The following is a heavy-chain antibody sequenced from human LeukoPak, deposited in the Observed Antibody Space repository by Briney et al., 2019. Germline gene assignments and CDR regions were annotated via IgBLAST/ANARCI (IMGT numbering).Heavy chain of an antibody. V-gene: IGHV3-30*18. CDR1: GFTFSSYG. CDR2: ISYDGSNK. D-gene: IGHD6-19*01. Sequence: GGSLRLSCAASGFTFSSYGMHWVRQAPGKGLEWVAVISYDGSNKYYADSVKGRFTISRDNSNNTLYLQMNSLRAEDTAVYYCAKLGYSSDCYILRNEFCQHWGRGTLVTVSS. CDR3: AKLGYSSDCYILRNEFCQH. J-gene: IGHJ1*01.